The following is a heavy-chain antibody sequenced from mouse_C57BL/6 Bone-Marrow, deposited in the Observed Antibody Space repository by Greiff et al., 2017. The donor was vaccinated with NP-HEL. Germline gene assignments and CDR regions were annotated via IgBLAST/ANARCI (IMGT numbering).Heavy chain of an antibody. CDR3: ARAVYYGSSPWYFDV. CDR2: INPNYGTT. CDR1: GYSFTDYN. Sequence: VHVKQSGPELVKPGASVKISCKASGYSFTDYNMNWVKQSNGKSLEWIGVINPNYGTTSYNQKFKGKATLTVDQSSSTAYMQLNSLTSEDSAVYYCARAVYYGSSPWYFDVWGTGTTVTVSS. V-gene: IGHV1-39*01. J-gene: IGHJ1*03. D-gene: IGHD1-1*01.